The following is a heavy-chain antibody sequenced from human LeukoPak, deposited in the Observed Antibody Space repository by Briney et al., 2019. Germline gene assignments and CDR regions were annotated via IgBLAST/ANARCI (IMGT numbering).Heavy chain of an antibody. CDR2: INPNSGGT. Sequence: VASVKVSCKASGYTFSGYYVHRVRQAPGQGLEWMGWINPNSGGTNYAQKFQGRVTMTRDTSISTAYMELRSLRSDDTAVYYCARDQSDIVLMVYWYFDLWGRGTLVTVSS. D-gene: IGHD2-8*01. CDR3: ARDQSDIVLMVYWYFDL. V-gene: IGHV1-2*02. CDR1: GYTFSGYY. J-gene: IGHJ2*01.